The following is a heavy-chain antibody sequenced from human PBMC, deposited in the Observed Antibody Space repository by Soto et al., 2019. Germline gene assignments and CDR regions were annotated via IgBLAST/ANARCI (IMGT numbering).Heavy chain of an antibody. V-gene: IGHV4-34*01. CDR1: GGSFSGYY. Sequence: SETLSLTCAVYGGSFSGYYWSWIRQPPGKGLEWIGEINHSGSTNYNPSLESRVTISVDTSKNQFSLKLSSVTAADTAVYYCARGVQFDPWGQGTLVTVSS. J-gene: IGHJ5*02. CDR3: ARGVQFDP. CDR2: INHSGST.